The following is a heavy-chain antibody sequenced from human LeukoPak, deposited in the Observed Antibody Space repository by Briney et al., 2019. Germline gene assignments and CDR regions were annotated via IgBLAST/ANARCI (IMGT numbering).Heavy chain of an antibody. V-gene: IGHV4-38-2*01. J-gene: IGHJ5*02. CDR3: ARRAPWFGELGNWFDP. Sequence: SETLSLTCVVSGYSISSGYYWSWIRQPPGKGLEWIATIHHSGVTYYNPSLNSRFTISVDTSKNQFSLKLSSVTAADTAVYYCARRAPWFGELGNWFDPWGQGTLVTVSS. CDR2: IHHSGVT. CDR1: GYSISSGYY. D-gene: IGHD3-10*01.